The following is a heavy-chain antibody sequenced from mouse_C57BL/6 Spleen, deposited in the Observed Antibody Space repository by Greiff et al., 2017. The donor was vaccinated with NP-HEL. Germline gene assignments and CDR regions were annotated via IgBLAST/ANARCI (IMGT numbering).Heavy chain of an antibody. CDR1: GYTFTSYG. V-gene: IGHV1-81*01. CDR2: IYPRSGNT. D-gene: IGHD1-1*01. CDR3: ARYYYGSSYDAMDY. J-gene: IGHJ4*01. Sequence: VQLQQSGAELARPGASVKLSCKASGYTFTSYGISWVKQRTGQGLEWIGEIYPRSGNTYYNEKFKGKATLTADQSSSTAYMELRSLTSEDSAVDFCARYYYGSSYDAMDYWGQGTSVTVSS.